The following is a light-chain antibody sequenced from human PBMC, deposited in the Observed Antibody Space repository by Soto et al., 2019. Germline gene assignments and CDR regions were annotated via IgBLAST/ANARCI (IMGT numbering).Light chain of an antibody. CDR1: QRVSSGY. J-gene: IGKJ5*01. CDR3: QQSYRTPPIT. Sequence: EIVLTQSPGTLSLSPGERATLSCRASQRVSSGYLAWYQQKPGQAPRLLIYGASSRATDIPDRFSGRGSGTDFTLTISSLQPEDFATYYCQQSYRTPPITFGQGTRLEIK. V-gene: IGKV3-20*01. CDR2: GAS.